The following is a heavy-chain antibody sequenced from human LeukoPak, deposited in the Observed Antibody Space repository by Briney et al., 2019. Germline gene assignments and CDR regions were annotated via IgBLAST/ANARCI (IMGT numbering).Heavy chain of an antibody. V-gene: IGHV3-48*03. J-gene: IGHJ4*02. CDR2: INSNGNAM. D-gene: IGHD6-19*01. Sequence: QTGGSLRLSCAASGFIFSSYEMNWVRQAPGKGLEWVSYINSNGNAMYFADSVKGRFTISRDNAKNSLYLQMNSLRDEDTAVYYCARDPLSKWYRGSGLTKNWGQGTLVTVSS. CDR1: GFIFSSYE. CDR3: ARDPLSKWYRGSGLTKN.